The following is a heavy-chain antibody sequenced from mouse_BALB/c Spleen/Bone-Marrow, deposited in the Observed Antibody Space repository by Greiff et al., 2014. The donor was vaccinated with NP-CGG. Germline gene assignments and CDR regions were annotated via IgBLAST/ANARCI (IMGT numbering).Heavy chain of an antibody. D-gene: IGHD2-1*01. Sequence: QVQLQQSGDGLVKPGASVKLSCMASGFTFTSYWIHWVKQRPGQGPEWIGEINPSNGRTNYNEKFKSKATLTEDKSSSTAYMQLSSLTSEDSAVYYCARDGNYRYAMDYWGQGTSVTVSS. CDR3: ARDGNYRYAMDY. CDR1: GFTFTSYW. J-gene: IGHJ4*01. V-gene: IGHV1S81*02. CDR2: INPSNGRT.